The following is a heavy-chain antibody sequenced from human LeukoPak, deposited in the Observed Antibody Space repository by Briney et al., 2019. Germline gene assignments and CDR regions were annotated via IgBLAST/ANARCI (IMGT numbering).Heavy chain of an antibody. Sequence: SETLSLTCAVYGGSFSGYYWSWIRQPPGKGLEWIGEINHSGSTNYNPSLKSRVTISIDTSKNQFSLTLGSVSATDTAVYYCVSPRGFSYGYFDYWGQGTLVTVSS. CDR3: VSPRGFSYGYFDY. V-gene: IGHV4-34*01. CDR1: GGSFSGYY. CDR2: INHSGST. D-gene: IGHD5-18*01. J-gene: IGHJ4*02.